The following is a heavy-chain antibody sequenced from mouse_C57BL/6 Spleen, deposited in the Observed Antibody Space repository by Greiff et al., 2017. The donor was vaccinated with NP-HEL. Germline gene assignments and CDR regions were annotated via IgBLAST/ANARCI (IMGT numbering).Heavy chain of an antibody. Sequence: VMLVESGPGLVQPSQSLSITCTVSGFSLTSYGVHWVRQSPGKGLEWLGVIWSGGSTDYNAAFISRLSISKDNSKSQVFFKMNSLQADDTAIYYCASLYDGLFAYWGQGTLVTVSA. D-gene: IGHD2-3*01. J-gene: IGHJ3*01. CDR1: GFSLTSYG. V-gene: IGHV2-2*01. CDR2: IWSGGST. CDR3: ASLYDGLFAY.